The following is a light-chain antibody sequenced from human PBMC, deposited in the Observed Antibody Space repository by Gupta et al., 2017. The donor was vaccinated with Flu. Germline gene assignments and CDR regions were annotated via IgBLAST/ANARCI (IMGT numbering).Light chain of an antibody. Sequence: QSALTQPASVSGSPEQSLTISGTGTSSDVGGYNYVSWYQQHPVKAPKLMIYELSTRPAGVANGLSGSQSGNTASLTISGRQEEDEADYYCSSYTSSSTVVFGGGTKLTVL. CDR3: SSYTSSSTVV. CDR2: ELS. V-gene: IGLV2-14*01. J-gene: IGLJ2*01. CDR1: SSDVGGYNY.